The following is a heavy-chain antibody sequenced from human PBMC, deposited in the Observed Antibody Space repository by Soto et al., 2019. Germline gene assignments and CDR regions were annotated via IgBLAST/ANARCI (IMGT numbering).Heavy chain of an antibody. CDR1: GFTLSSYS. Sequence: GGSLRLSCAAYGFTLSSYSMNWVRQAPGKGLEWVSSISSSSSYIYYADSVKGRFTISRDNAKNSLYLQMNSLRAEDTAVYYCARELNTYYDFWSGYPLGYYYYYGMDVWGQGTTVTVSS. J-gene: IGHJ6*02. CDR3: ARELNTYYDFWSGYPLGYYYYYGMDV. V-gene: IGHV3-21*01. D-gene: IGHD3-3*01. CDR2: ISSSSSYI.